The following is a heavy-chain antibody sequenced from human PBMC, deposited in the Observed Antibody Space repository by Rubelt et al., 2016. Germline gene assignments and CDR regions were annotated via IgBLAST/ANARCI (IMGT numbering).Heavy chain of an antibody. CDR1: GFSLSTSGVG. V-gene: IGHV2-5*02. CDR3: AHRRLGDFRKDYFDF. D-gene: IGHD1-14*01. J-gene: IGHJ4*02. Sequence: QITLKESGPTLVKPTQTLTLTCTFSGFSLSTSGVGVGWIRQPPGKALEWLALIYLDDDKRYSPSLQSRLTITKDNSRNQVVLTLTNMDPVDTATYYCAHRRLGDFRKDYFDFWGQGTLVTVSS. CDR2: IYLDDDK.